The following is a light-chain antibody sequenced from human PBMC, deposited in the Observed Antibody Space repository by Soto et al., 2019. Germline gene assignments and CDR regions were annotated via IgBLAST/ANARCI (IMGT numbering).Light chain of an antibody. CDR2: EVS. V-gene: IGLV2-23*02. J-gene: IGLJ1*01. CDR3: CSYAGSTAFYV. Sequence: APPSPLSASPWQSITPSRAGSRRDVGAYNLVSWYQQHPGKAPKLIIFEVSKRPSGISNRFSGSKSGNTASLTISGLQAEDEADYYCCSYAGSTAFYVFGSGTKVTVL. CDR1: RRDVGAYNL.